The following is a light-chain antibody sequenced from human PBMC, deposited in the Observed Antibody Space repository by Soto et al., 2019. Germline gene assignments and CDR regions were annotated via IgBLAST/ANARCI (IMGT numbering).Light chain of an antibody. CDR3: QQYVSAPWT. J-gene: IGKJ1*01. V-gene: IGKV3-20*01. CDR1: QSVRNS. CDR2: GAS. Sequence: EIVLTQSPGTLSLSPGERATLSCRASQSVRNSLAWYQQKPGQAPRLLIHGASSRATGIPDRFSGSGSGTDFTLSINRLEPEDFAVYSCQQYVSAPWTFGQGTKVEIK.